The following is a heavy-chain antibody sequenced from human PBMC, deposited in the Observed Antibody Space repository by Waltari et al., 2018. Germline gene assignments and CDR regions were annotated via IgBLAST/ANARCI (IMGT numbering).Heavy chain of an antibody. CDR1: GFALNSCE. Sequence: EVQLVESGGGLIQPGGSLRLSCAGSGFALNSCEFHWVRLAPGKGLEWIAYISRSGGTIYYADFVKGRFTISRDDANNSVYLQMDSLKAEDTALYYCARAPSSFDTSGYYSDLWGQGTQVTVSS. CDR3: ARAPSSFDTSGYYSDL. V-gene: IGHV3-48*03. J-gene: IGHJ5*02. D-gene: IGHD3-22*01. CDR2: ISRSGGTI.